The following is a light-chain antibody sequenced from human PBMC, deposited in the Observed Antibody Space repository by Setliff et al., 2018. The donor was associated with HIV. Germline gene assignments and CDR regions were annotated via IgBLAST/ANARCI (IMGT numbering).Light chain of an antibody. Sequence: QSVLTQAPSASGTPGQRVTISCSGSSSNIGRNTVTWYQHLPGTAPKLLIYNNNQRPSGVPDRFSGSKSGASASLAISGLQSEDEADYYCATWDDSLNGVFGGGTQLTVL. V-gene: IGLV1-44*01. CDR1: SSNIGRNT. CDR2: NNN. CDR3: ATWDDSLNGV. J-gene: IGLJ3*02.